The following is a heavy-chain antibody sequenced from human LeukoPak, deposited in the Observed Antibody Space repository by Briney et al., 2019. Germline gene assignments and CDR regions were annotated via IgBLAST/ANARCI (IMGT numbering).Heavy chain of an antibody. D-gene: IGHD3-3*01. Sequence: GGSLRLSCAASGFTFSNYAMSWVRQAPGKGLEWVAAVSGSGGSKYYADSVKGRFTVSRDNSKDTLYLQMNSLRAEDTAVYYCAKDESGGVGSFDYWGQGTLVTVSS. CDR1: GFTFSNYA. V-gene: IGHV3-23*01. CDR3: AKDESGGVGSFDY. J-gene: IGHJ4*02. CDR2: VSGSGGSK.